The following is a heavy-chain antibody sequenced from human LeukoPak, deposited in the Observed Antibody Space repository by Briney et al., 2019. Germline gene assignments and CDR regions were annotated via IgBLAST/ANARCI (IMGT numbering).Heavy chain of an antibody. D-gene: IGHD3-22*01. CDR1: GDSFSSGNYY. J-gene: IGHJ4*02. CDR3: ARHLGDYYDSSGYYDY. CDR2: MSPSGTT. V-gene: IGHV4-61*01. Sequence: SGTLSLTCTVSGDSFSSGNYYLSWIRQPPGKGLDWITYMSPSGTTKYNPPLKSRVTISVDTSKNQFSLKLSSVTAADTAVYYCARHLGDYYDSSGYYDYWGQGTLVTVSS.